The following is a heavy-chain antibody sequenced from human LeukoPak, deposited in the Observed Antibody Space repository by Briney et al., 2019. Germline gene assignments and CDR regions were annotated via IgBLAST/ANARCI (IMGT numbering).Heavy chain of an antibody. D-gene: IGHD2-2*01. Sequence: ASVKVSCKTSGFTFTIYDINWVRQAPGQGLEWMGWISAYNGNTNYAQKLQGRVTMTTDTSTSTAYMELRSLRSDDTAVYYCARKQGGVVPAATDAFDIWGQGTMVTVSS. J-gene: IGHJ3*02. CDR2: ISAYNGNT. V-gene: IGHV1-18*01. CDR3: ARKQGGVVPAATDAFDI. CDR1: GFTFTIYD.